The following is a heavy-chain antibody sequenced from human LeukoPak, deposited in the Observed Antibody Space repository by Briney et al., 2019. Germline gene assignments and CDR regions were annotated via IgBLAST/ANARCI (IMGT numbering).Heavy chain of an antibody. Sequence: GASVKVSCKASGYTFTSYYMHWVRQAPGQGLEWMGIINPSGGSTSYAQKFQGRVTITADKSTSTAYMELSSLRSEDTAVYYCARSVVVVAATGYFDYWGQGTLVTVSS. CDR2: INPSGGST. J-gene: IGHJ4*02. V-gene: IGHV1-46*01. CDR1: GYTFTSYY. CDR3: ARSVVVVAATGYFDY. D-gene: IGHD2-15*01.